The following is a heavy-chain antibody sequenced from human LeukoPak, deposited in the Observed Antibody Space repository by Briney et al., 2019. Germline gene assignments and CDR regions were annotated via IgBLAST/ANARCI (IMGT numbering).Heavy chain of an antibody. D-gene: IGHD3-10*01. Sequence: SETLSLTCAVYGGSFSGYYWSWIRQPPGKGLEWIGEINHSGSTNYNPSLKSRVTISVDTSKNQFSLKLSSVTAADTAVYYCARRREGSGSYGRWPQCKYYFDYWGQGTLVTVSS. CDR3: ARRREGSGSYGRWPQCKYYFDY. J-gene: IGHJ4*02. CDR2: INHSGST. CDR1: GGSFSGYY. V-gene: IGHV4-34*01.